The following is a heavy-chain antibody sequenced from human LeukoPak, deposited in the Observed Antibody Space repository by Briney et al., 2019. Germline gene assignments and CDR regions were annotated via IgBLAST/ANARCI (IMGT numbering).Heavy chain of an antibody. CDR3: ARGGDYDILTGSLNYYYCYCMDV. J-gene: IGHJ6*04. CDR2: IIPIFGTA. V-gene: IGHV1-69*06. Sequence: SVKVSCKASGGTFISYAISWVRQAPGQGLEWMGGIIPIFGTANYAQKFQGRVTITADKSTSTVYMELSSLRSEDTVVYYCARGGDYDILTGSLNYYYCYCMDVWGKGTTVTVSS. CDR1: GGTFISYA. D-gene: IGHD3-9*01.